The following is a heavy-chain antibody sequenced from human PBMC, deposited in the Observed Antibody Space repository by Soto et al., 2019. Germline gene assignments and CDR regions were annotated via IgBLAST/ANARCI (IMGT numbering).Heavy chain of an antibody. CDR2: INHVGGT. D-gene: IGHD3-16*02. CDR1: GGFLSESY. J-gene: IGHJ5*02. CDR3: VRIRYQLPSSVLWLDP. V-gene: IGHV4-34*01. Sequence: PSETLSLTCAVYGGFLSESYWTWIRQPPGKGLEWIGEINHVGGTNYNPSLKSRVTMSVDTSQNQFSLRLISVTAADTAMYFCVRIRYQLPSSVLWLDPCCQGTPVTVYS.